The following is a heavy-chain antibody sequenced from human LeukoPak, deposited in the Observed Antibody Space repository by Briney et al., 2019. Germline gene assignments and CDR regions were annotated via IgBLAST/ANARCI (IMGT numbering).Heavy chain of an antibody. Sequence: PGRSLRLSCAASGFTFSSYGMHWVRQAPGKGLEWVVVIWYDGSNKYYADSVKGRFTISRDNSKNTLYLQMNSLRAEDTAVYYCARYDYGDYGMDVWGQGTTVTVSS. V-gene: IGHV3-33*01. CDR2: IWYDGSNK. CDR1: GFTFSSYG. D-gene: IGHD4-17*01. J-gene: IGHJ6*02. CDR3: ARYDYGDYGMDV.